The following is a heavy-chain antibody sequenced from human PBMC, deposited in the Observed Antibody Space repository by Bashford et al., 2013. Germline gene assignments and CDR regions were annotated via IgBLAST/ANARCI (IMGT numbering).Heavy chain of an antibody. CDR3: ARVHGILLWFGELFKGYYFDY. D-gene: IGHD3-10*01. CDR2: TYYRSKWYN. V-gene: IGHV6-1*01. Sequence: WIRQSPSRGLEWLGRTYYRSKWYNDYAVSVKSRITINPDTSKNQFSLQLNSVTAADTAVYYCARVHGILLWFGELFKGYYFDYWGQGTLVTVSS. J-gene: IGHJ4*02.